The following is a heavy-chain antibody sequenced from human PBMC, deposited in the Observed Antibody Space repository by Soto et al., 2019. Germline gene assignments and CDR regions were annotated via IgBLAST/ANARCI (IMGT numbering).Heavy chain of an antibody. D-gene: IGHD3-10*01. CDR2: ISYDGSNK. J-gene: IGHJ4*02. Sequence: QVQLVESGGGVVQPGRSLRLSCAASGFPFTTYGMHWVREGPGKGLEWVAVISYDGSNKYYADSVKGRFTISRDNSKNRLYLQMNSLRPEDTALYYCVGGQYYFDYRGQGTLVTVSS. V-gene: IGHV3-30*03. CDR3: VGGQYYFDY. CDR1: GFPFTTYG.